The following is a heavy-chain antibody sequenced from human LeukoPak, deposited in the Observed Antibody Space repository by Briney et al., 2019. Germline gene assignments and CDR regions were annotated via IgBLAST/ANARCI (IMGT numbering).Heavy chain of an antibody. V-gene: IGHV4-59*01. CDR1: GASISSSY. CDR2: IHYSGNT. Sequence: PSETMSLTCTVSGASISSSYWSWIRQPPGKGLEWIGYIHYSGNTNYTTTLKNRLTMSVDTSKNQYSLKLSSVTAADTAVYYCVRGYYDSSGSSNTFDIWGQGTMVTVSS. J-gene: IGHJ3*02. D-gene: IGHD3-22*01. CDR3: VRGYYDSSGSSNTFDI.